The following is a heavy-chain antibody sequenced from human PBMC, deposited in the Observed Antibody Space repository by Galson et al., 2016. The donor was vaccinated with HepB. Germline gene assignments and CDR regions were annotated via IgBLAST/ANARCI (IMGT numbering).Heavy chain of an antibody. Sequence: SVKVSCKASGYTFNSYGITWVRQAPGQGLEWMGWISAYNGNKQYAQRFQGRVTMTTDTSTSTAYMELRSLTSEDTAIYFCARGRGTFGYWGQGSLVTVSS. J-gene: IGHJ4*02. V-gene: IGHV1-18*01. CDR3: ARGRGTFGY. CDR1: GYTFNSYG. D-gene: IGHD3-10*01. CDR2: ISAYNGNK.